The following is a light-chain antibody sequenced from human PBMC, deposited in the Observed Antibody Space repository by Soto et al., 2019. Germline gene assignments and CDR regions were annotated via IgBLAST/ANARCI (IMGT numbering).Light chain of an antibody. CDR2: EDN. Sequence: NFMLTQPHSVSESPGKTVTISCTGSSGSIASNYVQWYQQRPGSAPTTVIYEDNQRPSGVPDRFSGSIDSSSNSASLTISGLKTEDEADYYCQSYDSSIVVFGGGNKLTGL. J-gene: IGLJ2*01. CDR1: SGSIASNY. V-gene: IGLV6-57*02. CDR3: QSYDSSIVV.